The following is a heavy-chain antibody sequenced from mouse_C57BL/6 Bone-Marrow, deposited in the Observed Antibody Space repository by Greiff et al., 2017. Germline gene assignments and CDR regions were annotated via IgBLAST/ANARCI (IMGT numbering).Heavy chain of an antibody. J-gene: IGHJ4*01. Sequence: VQLQQPGAELVRPGSSVKLSCKASGYTFTNYWIGWAKQRPGHGLEWIGDIYPGGGYTNYNEKFKGKATLTADKSSSTAYMQFSSLTSEDSAIYYCARGLYYWGEDWGQGTSVTVSS. CDR1: GYTFTNYW. CDR3: ARGLYYWGED. CDR2: IYPGGGYT. D-gene: IGHD2-1*01. V-gene: IGHV1-63*01.